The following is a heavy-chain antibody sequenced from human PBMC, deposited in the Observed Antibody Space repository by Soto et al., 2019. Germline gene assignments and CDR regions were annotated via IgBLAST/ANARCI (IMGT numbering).Heavy chain of an antibody. V-gene: IGHV5-51*01. CDR3: AKTLVGGGALDI. J-gene: IGHJ3*02. D-gene: IGHD1-26*01. Sequence: EVQLVQSGAEVKKPGESLKISCKGSGYSFGNFWIAWVRQMPGKGLEWMGIVYPDDSDIRYSPSFQGQVTISADKSVSTAYLHLSTLRASDTAIYYCAKTLVGGGALDIWGQGTVVTVSP. CDR1: GYSFGNFW. CDR2: VYPDDSDI.